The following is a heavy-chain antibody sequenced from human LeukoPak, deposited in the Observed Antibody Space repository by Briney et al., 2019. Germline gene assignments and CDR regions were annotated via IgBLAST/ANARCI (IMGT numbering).Heavy chain of an antibody. CDR2: IYYSGST. J-gene: IGHJ3*02. D-gene: IGHD3-22*01. V-gene: IGHV4-39*07. CDR3: ARGPYSYDSSGAFDI. Sequence: SETLSFTCTVSGGSIRSSSYYWGWIRQPPGKGLEWIGSIYYSGSTYYNPSLKSRVTISVDTSKNQFSLKLSSVTAADTAVYYCARGPYSYDSSGAFDIWGQGTMVTVSS. CDR1: GGSIRSSSYY.